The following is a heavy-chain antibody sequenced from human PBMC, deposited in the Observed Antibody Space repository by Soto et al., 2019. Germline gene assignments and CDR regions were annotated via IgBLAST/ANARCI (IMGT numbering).Heavy chain of an antibody. CDR2: INAGNGNT. CDR1: GYTFFTYA. J-gene: IGHJ4*02. CDR3: ARGPGGPDGPGDY. V-gene: IGHV1-3*01. D-gene: IGHD2-15*01. Sequence: QVQLVQSGAEVKKPGASVKVSCKASGYTFFTYAMHWVRQAPGQRLEWMGWINAGNGNTKYSQKCQGRVTITRDTSASTAYMQPSSLRSEDTAVYYCARGPGGPDGPGDYWGQGTLVTVSS.